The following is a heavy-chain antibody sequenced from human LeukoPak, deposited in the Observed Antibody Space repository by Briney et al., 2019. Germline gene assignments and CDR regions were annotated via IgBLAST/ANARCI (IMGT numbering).Heavy chain of an antibody. Sequence: GGSLRLSCAASGFTFSAYDMNRVRQTPGKGLEWVSFISSSSSYIYYADSVKGRFTISRDNAKNSLYLQMNSLRAEDTAVYYCAKDSGAESYGDSFDYWGQGTLVTVSS. D-gene: IGHD4-17*01. V-gene: IGHV3-21*01. CDR2: ISSSSSYI. CDR1: GFTFSAYD. J-gene: IGHJ4*02. CDR3: AKDSGAESYGDSFDY.